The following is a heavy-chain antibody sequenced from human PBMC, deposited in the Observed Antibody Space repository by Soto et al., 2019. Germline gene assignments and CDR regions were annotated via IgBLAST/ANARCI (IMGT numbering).Heavy chain of an antibody. CDR2: ISHSGST. CDR3: ARRYYYDSSGHPGYYYYGMDV. CDR1: GDSINSSHW. Sequence: NPSETLSLTCAVSGDSINSSHWWNWVRQPPGKGLEWIGQISHSGSTYYNPSLKSRVTISVDTSKNQFSLKLSSVTAADTAVYYCARRYYYDSSGHPGYYYYGMDVWGQGTTVTVSS. D-gene: IGHD3-22*01. J-gene: IGHJ6*02. V-gene: IGHV4-4*02.